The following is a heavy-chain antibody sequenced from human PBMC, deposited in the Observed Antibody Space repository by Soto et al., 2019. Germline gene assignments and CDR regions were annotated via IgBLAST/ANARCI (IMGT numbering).Heavy chain of an antibody. J-gene: IGHJ4*02. V-gene: IGHV1-69*02. D-gene: IGHD6-13*01. CDR3: AIHPLIAAGSSFDY. CDR1: GGTFSSYT. Sequence: QVQLVQSGAEVQKPGSSVKVSCKASGGTFSSYTISWVRQAPGQGLEWMGRIIPILGIANYAQKFQGRVTITADKSTSTAYMELSSLRSEDTAVYYCAIHPLIAAGSSFDYWGQGTLVTVSS. CDR2: IIPILGIA.